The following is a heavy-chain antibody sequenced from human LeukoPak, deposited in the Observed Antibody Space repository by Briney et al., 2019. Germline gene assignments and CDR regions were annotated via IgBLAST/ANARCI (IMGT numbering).Heavy chain of an antibody. Sequence: ASVKVSCKASGYTFTSYTIHWVRQAPGQRLEWMGWINAGNGNTKYLREFQDRVTITRDTSASTAYMELSSLRSEDMAVYYCARARYETRIWPKSRYDYYHYMDVWGKGTTVTVSS. J-gene: IGHJ6*03. V-gene: IGHV1-3*03. D-gene: IGHD3-3*01. CDR3: ARARYETRIWPKSRYDYYHYMDV. CDR2: INAGNGNT. CDR1: GYTFTSYT.